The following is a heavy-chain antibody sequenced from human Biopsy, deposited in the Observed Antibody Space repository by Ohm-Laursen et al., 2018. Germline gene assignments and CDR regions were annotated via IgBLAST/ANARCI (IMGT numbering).Heavy chain of an antibody. CDR1: GFTFDDYA. D-gene: IGHD3-3*01. CDR3: VKDKDFRDAFDI. Sequence: SLRLSCAASGFTFDDYAMHWVRQAPGKGLEWVSGISWSSASVGYADSVKGRFAISRDNAKKSLYLEVDSLRDEDTALYYCVKDKDFRDAFDIWGQGTMVTVSS. V-gene: IGHV3-9*01. CDR2: ISWSSASV. J-gene: IGHJ3*02.